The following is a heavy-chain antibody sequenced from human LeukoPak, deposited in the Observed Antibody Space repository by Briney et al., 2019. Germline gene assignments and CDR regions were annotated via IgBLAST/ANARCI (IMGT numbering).Heavy chain of an antibody. CDR3: ARHPPELPTLFDY. CDR1: GGSISSYY. Sequence: SETLSLTCTVSGGSISSYYWSWIRQPPGKGLEWIGYIYYSGSTNYNPSLKSRVTISVDTSKNQFSMKLSSVTAADTAVYYCARHPPELPTLFDYWGQGTLVTVSS. V-gene: IGHV4-59*01. CDR2: IYYSGST. D-gene: IGHD1-26*01. J-gene: IGHJ4*02.